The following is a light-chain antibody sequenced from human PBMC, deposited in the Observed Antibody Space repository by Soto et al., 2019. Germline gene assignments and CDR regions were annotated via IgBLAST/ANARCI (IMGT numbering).Light chain of an antibody. V-gene: IGKV4-1*01. CDR3: QQYYSSPLT. Sequence: DIVMTQSPDSLAVSLGERATINCKSSQSVLYNSNNKNYLAWYQQKPGQHPKLLIYWASTRESGVPDRFSGSGSGTDFTLTISSLQAEDVAVYFCQQYYSSPLTFGGGTKVEIK. J-gene: IGKJ4*01. CDR2: WAS. CDR1: QSVLYNSNNKNY.